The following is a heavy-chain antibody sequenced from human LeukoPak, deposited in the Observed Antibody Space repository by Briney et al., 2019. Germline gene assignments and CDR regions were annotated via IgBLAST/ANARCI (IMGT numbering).Heavy chain of an antibody. CDR3: ARGITMIVVVTFGDAFDI. V-gene: IGHV4-39*07. CDR2: IYYSGST. J-gene: IGHJ3*02. CDR1: GGSISSSSYY. Sequence: PSETLSLTCTVSGGSISSSSYYWGWIRQPPGKGLEWIGSIYYSGSTYYNPSLKSRVTISVDTSKNQFSLKLSSVTAADTAVYYCARGITMIVVVTFGDAFDIWGQGTMVTVSS. D-gene: IGHD3-22*01.